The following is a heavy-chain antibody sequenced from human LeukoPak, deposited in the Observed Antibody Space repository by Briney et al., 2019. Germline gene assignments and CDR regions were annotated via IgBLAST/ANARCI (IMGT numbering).Heavy chain of an antibody. CDR3: AREGPYYDFWSGYLGNYYYYMDV. CDR1: GYTLTELS. CDR2: FDPEDGET. V-gene: IGHV1-24*01. J-gene: IGHJ6*03. Sequence: ASVKVSCKVSGYTLTELSMHWVRQAPGKGLEWMGGFDPEDGETIYAQKFQGRVTMTRDMSTSTVYMELSSLRSEDTAVYYCAREGPYYDFWSGYLGNYYYYMDVWGKGTTVTVSS. D-gene: IGHD3-3*01.